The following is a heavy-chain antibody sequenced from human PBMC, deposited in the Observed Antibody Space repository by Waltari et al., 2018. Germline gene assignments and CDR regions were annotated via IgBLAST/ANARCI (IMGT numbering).Heavy chain of an antibody. CDR2: INPNSGGT. J-gene: IGHJ4*02. V-gene: IGHV1-2*02. CDR3: ARIEWLH. Sequence: QVQLVQSGAEVKKPGSSVKVSCKASGGTFSSYAISWVRQAPGQGLEWMGWINPNSGGTNYAQKFQGRVTMTRDTSISTAYMELSRLRSDDTAVYYCARIEWLHWGQGTLVTVSS. D-gene: IGHD5-12*01. CDR1: GGTFSSYA.